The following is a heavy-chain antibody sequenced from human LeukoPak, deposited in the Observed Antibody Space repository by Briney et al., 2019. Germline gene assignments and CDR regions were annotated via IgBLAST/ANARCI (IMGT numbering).Heavy chain of an antibody. D-gene: IGHD6-13*01. J-gene: IGHJ4*02. CDR3: AKDLGMSATYFDY. V-gene: IGHV3-49*03. CDR1: GFTFGDYA. Sequence: GGSLRLSCTASGFTFGDYAMSWFRQAPGKGLEWVGFIRSKAYGGTTEYAASVKGRFTISRDDSKNTLYLQMNSLRAEDTAVYYCAKDLGMSATYFDYWGQGTLVTVSS. CDR2: IRSKAYGGTT.